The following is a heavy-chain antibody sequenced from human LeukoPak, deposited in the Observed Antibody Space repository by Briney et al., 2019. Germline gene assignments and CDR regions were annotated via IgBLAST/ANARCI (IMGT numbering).Heavy chain of an antibody. Sequence: PSETLSLTCAVYGGSFSGYYWSWIRQPPGKGLEWIGEINHSGSTNYNPSLKSRVTISVDTSKNQFSLKLSSVTAADTAVYYCARDLGYYDSSGYPSRGWFDPWGQGTLVTVSS. CDR1: GGSFSGYY. CDR2: INHSGST. V-gene: IGHV4-34*01. J-gene: IGHJ5*02. D-gene: IGHD3-22*01. CDR3: ARDLGYYDSSGYPSRGWFDP.